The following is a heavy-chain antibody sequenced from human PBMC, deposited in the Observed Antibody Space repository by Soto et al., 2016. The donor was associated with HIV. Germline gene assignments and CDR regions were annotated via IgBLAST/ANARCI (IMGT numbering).Heavy chain of an antibody. CDR1: GFTFSNAW. CDR3: TTGHCSSTSCYVWYYYGMDV. J-gene: IGHJ6*02. Sequence: EVQLVESGGGLVKPGGSLRLSCAASGFTFSNAWMSWVRQAPGKGLEWVGRIKSKTDGGTTDYAAPVKGRFTISRDDSKNTLYLQMNSLKTEDTAVYYCTTGHCSSTSCYVWYYYGMDVWGQGTTITVSS. D-gene: IGHD2-2*01. CDR2: IKSKTDGGTT. V-gene: IGHV3-15*01.